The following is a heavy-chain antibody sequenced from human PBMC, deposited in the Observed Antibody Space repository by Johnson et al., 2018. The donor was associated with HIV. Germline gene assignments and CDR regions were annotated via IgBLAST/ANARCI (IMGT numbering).Heavy chain of an antibody. CDR3: SRGGELSSIGAFDI. J-gene: IGHJ3*02. Sequence: EQLVESGGGLVQPGGSLRLSCAASGFTFSSYTMHWVRQAPGKGLEYVASISSNGGRTYYANSVKGRFTISRDNSKNMLYLQMGSRRAEDMAVYDCSRGGELSSIGAFDIWGQGTMVTVS. CDR2: ISSNGGRT. V-gene: IGHV3-64*01. CDR1: GFTFSSYT. D-gene: IGHD3-16*02.